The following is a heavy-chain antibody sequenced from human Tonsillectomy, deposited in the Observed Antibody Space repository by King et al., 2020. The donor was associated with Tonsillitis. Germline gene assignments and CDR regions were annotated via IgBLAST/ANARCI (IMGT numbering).Heavy chain of an antibody. CDR2: IYYSGST. J-gene: IGHJ6*03. V-gene: IGHV4-59*01. CDR3: ARDFPISIFGGGPPPLYYYYYMDV. Sequence: QLQESGPGLVKPSETLSLTCTVSGGSISSYYWSWIRQPPGKGLEWIGYIYYSGSTNCNPSLKSRVTISVDTSKNQFSLKLSSVTAADTAVYYCARDFPISIFGGGPPPLYYYYYMDVWGKGTTVTVSS. D-gene: IGHD3-3*01. CDR1: GGSISSYY.